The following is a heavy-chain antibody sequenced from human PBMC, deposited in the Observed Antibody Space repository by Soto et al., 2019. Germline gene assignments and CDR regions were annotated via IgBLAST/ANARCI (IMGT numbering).Heavy chain of an antibody. CDR1: GYSFTSYW. CDR3: ASMGIAVAGTSYYYGMDV. CDR2: IDPSDSYT. D-gene: IGHD6-19*01. V-gene: IGHV5-10-1*01. J-gene: IGHJ6*02. Sequence: GASLKLSCKGSGYSFTSYWISWVRQMPGKGLEWMGRIDPSDSYTNYSPSFQGHVTISADKSISTAYLQWSSLKASDTAMYYCASMGIAVAGTSYYYGMDVWGQGTTVTVSS.